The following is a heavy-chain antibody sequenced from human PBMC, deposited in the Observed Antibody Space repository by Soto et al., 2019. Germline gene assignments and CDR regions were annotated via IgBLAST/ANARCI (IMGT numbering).Heavy chain of an antibody. Sequence: EVQLVESGGDLIQPGGSLRLSCAASGFTVTNSYMAWVRQAPGKGLEWVSVVYTSGRTYHADSVKGRFTVSRDISTNMFFLQMNKLSAEDMATYYCARAGFERLYFDQWGRGTLLTVSS. CDR3: ARAGFERLYFDQ. V-gene: IGHV3-53*01. D-gene: IGHD1-1*01. CDR2: VYTSGRT. CDR1: GFTVTNSY. J-gene: IGHJ4*02.